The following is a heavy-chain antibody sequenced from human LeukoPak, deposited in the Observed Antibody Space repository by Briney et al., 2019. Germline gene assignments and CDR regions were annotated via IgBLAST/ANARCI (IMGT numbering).Heavy chain of an antibody. J-gene: IGHJ5*02. D-gene: IGHD3-3*01. CDR1: GYTFTSYG. V-gene: IGHV1-18*04. CDR2: ISGKDGHT. Sequence: ASVKVSCKASGYTFTSYGINWVRQAPGQGLEWMGWISGKDGHTKYAQKFQGRGTMTIDTSTSTAYMELRSLTSDDTAVYYCARDGEFGAALGGASYFWFDPWGQGTLVTVSS. CDR3: ARDGEFGAALGGASYFWFDP.